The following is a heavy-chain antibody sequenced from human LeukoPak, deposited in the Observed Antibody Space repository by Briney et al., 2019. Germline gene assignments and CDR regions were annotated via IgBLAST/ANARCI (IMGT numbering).Heavy chain of an antibody. Sequence: ASETLSLTCAVSGGSISSGGYSWSWIRQPPGKGLEWIGYIYHSGSTYYNPSLKSRVTISVDRSKNQFSLKLSSVTAADTAVYYCARAARGMSVAMDVWGQGTTVTVSS. V-gene: IGHV4-30-2*01. D-gene: IGHD2-21*01. CDR3: ARAARGMSVAMDV. J-gene: IGHJ6*02. CDR1: GGSISSGGYS. CDR2: IYHSGST.